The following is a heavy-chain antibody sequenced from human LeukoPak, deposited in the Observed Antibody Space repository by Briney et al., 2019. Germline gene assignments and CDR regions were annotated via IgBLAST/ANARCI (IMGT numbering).Heavy chain of an antibody. V-gene: IGHV4-59*01. CDR3: ARVGYCSSTSCYTGYYYMDV. J-gene: IGHJ6*03. Sequence: PSETLSLTCTVSGGSISSYYWSWLRQPPAKGLEWIGYIYYSGSTNYNPSLKSRVTISVDTSKNQFSLKLSSVTAADTAVYYCARVGYCSSTSCYTGYYYMDVWGKGTTVTVSS. CDR1: GGSISSYY. CDR2: IYYSGST. D-gene: IGHD2-2*02.